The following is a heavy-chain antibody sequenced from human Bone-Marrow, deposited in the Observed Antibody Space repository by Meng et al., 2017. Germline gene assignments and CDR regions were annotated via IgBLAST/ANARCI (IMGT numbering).Heavy chain of an antibody. CDR1: GFTFSSYW. V-gene: IGHV3-74*01. CDR2: INSDGSST. D-gene: IGHD1-26*01. Sequence: GESLKISCAASGFTFSSYWMHWVRQAPGKGLVWVSRINSDGSSTSYADSVKGRFTISRDNAKNTLYLQMNSLRAEDTAVYYCARDRIVGDPHRVGLAYWGQGTLVTVSS. CDR3: ARDRIVGDPHRVGLAY. J-gene: IGHJ4*02.